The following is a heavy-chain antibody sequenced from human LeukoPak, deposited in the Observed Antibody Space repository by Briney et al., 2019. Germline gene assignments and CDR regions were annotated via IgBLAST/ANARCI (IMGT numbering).Heavy chain of an antibody. V-gene: IGHV4-34*01. D-gene: IGHD1-14*01. CDR3: ARAPGSYYYYYYMDV. J-gene: IGHJ6*03. CDR2: VNHSGST. Sequence: SETLSLTCAVYGGSLSGYYWSWIRQPPGKGLEWIGEVNHSGSTNYNPSLKSRVTISVDTSKKQFSLKLSSVTAADTAVYYCARAPGSYYYYYYMDVWGKGTTVTVSS. CDR1: GGSLSGYY.